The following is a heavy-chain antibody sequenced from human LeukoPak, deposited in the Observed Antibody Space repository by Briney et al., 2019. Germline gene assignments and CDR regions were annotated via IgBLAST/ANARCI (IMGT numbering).Heavy chain of an antibody. D-gene: IGHD3-22*01. J-gene: IGHJ4*02. Sequence: GGSLRLSCAASGFTFSSYAMSWVRQAPGKGVEWVSAISGSGGSTYYADSVKGRFTISRDNSKNTLYLQMDSLRAEDTAVYYCAKANYYDSSGYYYALDYWGQGTLVTVSS. CDR2: ISGSGGST. V-gene: IGHV3-23*01. CDR3: AKANYYDSSGYYYALDY. CDR1: GFTFSSYA.